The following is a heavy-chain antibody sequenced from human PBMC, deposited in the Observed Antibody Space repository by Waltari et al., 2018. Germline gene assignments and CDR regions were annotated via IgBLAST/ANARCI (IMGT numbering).Heavy chain of an antibody. Sequence: LSCAASGFTFTTYSMNWVRQAPGKGLEWIAYISSSSDWIYSADSVKGRFTISRDNAKNSVYLQMNSLRADDTAVYYCAGIRRGYWFFDLWGRGTLVTVSS. J-gene: IGHJ2*01. CDR2: ISSSSDWI. CDR1: GFTFTTYS. D-gene: IGHD3-10*01. V-gene: IGHV3-21*05. CDR3: AGIRRGYWFFDL.